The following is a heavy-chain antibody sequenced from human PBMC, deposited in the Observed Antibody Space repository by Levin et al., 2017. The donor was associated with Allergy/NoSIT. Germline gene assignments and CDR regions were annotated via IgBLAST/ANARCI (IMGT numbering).Heavy chain of an antibody. CDR1: GGPINTSH. Sequence: SQTLSLTCTVSGGPINTSHWSWLRQTPGKGLEWVGNVHYTGTTNYNPSLKSRATISVETSKNQFSLKLTSVTAADTATYYCARGGAEGGTYSVHWGQGTLVTVSS. D-gene: IGHD1-26*01. J-gene: IGHJ4*02. CDR2: VHYTGTT. V-gene: IGHV4-59*01. CDR3: ARGGAEGGTYSVH.